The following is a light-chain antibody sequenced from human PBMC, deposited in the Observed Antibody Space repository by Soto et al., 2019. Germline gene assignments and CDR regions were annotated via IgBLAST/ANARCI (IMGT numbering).Light chain of an antibody. V-gene: IGLV2-14*01. J-gene: IGLJ1*01. Sequence: QSVLTQPASVSGSPGQSITISCRGTSSDVGGYNYVSWYQQHPGKAPKLMIYDVSNWPSGVSNRFSGSKSGNTASLTISGLQAEDEADYYCSSYTSSSTYVFGTGTKVTVL. CDR3: SSYTSSSTYV. CDR2: DVS. CDR1: SSDVGGYNY.